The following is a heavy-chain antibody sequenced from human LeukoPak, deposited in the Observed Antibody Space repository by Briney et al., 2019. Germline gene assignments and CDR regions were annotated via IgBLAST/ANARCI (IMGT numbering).Heavy chain of an antibody. CDR3: ASPIRFHDAFDI. Sequence: GGSLRLSCAASGFTFSSYSMSWVRQAPGKGQEWVSYISSSSSTIYYADSVKGRFTISRDNAKNSLYLQMNSLRAEDTAVYYCASPIRFHDAFDIWGQGTMVTVSS. CDR2: ISSSSSTI. J-gene: IGHJ3*02. D-gene: IGHD3-3*01. CDR1: GFTFSSYS. V-gene: IGHV3-48*01.